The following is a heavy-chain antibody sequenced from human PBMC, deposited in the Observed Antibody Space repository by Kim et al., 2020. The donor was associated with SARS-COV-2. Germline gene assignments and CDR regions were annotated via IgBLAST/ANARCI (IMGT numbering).Heavy chain of an antibody. CDR1: GYTLTELS. Sequence: ASVKVSCKVSGYTLTELSMHWVRQAPGKGLEWMGGFDPEDGETIYAQKFQGRVTMTEDTSTDTAYMELSSLRSEDTAVYYCATATYYFESSGYRYGMDVWGKETTVTVSS. J-gene: IGHJ6*04. CDR2: FDPEDGET. D-gene: IGHD3-22*01. CDR3: ATATYYFESSGYRYGMDV. V-gene: IGHV1-24*01.